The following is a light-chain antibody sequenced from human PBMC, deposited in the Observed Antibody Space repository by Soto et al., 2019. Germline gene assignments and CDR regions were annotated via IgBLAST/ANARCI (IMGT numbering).Light chain of an antibody. CDR2: GIY. CDR1: QSVNSN. V-gene: IGKV3-15*01. CDR3: QQYSKWPLI. J-gene: IGKJ5*01. Sequence: EMVMTRWRAIGYVWRGEGGKRFGRGSQSVNSNYLAWYQQHPGQPPRLLIYGIYTRATGIPASVSGRGSGTDFSLTITSLQSEDFAVHFCQQYSKWPLIFGQGTRLEIK.